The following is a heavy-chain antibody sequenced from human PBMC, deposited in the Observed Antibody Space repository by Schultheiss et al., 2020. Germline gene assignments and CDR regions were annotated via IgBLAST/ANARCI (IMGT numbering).Heavy chain of an antibody. D-gene: IGHD2-2*03. V-gene: IGHV4-59*12. J-gene: IGHJ6*02. CDR1: GASISSYY. Sequence: SETLSLTCTVSGASISSYYWSWIRQSPGKGLEWIGYIHYSGGTNYNPSLKSRVTISVDTSKNQFSLKLSSVTAADTAVYYCARSPRALDIVVVPAADYYGMDVWGQGTTVTVSS. CDR3: ARSPRALDIVVVPAADYYGMDV. CDR2: IHYSGGT.